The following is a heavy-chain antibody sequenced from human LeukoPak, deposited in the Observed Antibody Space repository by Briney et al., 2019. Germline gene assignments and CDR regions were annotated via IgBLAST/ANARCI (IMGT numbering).Heavy chain of an antibody. CDR1: GGSISSYY. V-gene: IGHV4-4*07. Sequence: SETLSLTCTVSGGSISSYYWSWIRQPAGKGLEWIGRIYTSGDPYYNPSLKSRVNMSVDTSKNQFSLKLDSVTAADTAVYYCARDAYYYDSSGFYLVDYWGQGTVVTVSS. CDR2: IYTSGDP. J-gene: IGHJ4*02. D-gene: IGHD3-22*01. CDR3: ARDAYYYDSSGFYLVDY.